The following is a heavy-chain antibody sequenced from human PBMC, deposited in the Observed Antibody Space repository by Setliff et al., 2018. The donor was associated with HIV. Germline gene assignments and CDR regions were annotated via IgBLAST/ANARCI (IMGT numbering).Heavy chain of an antibody. CDR3: ARDGYSSSWYVDSYYMDV. D-gene: IGHD6-13*01. V-gene: IGHV3-48*01. CDR1: GFTFSSNA. J-gene: IGHJ6*03. Sequence: PGGSLRLSCAASGFTFSSNAMNWVRQSPGKGLEWVSYITSSSRTIYYGDSVKGRFTIAIDNAKNSLYLQMNSLRAEDTAVYYCARDGYSSSWYVDSYYMDVWGKGKTVTVSS. CDR2: ITSSSRTI.